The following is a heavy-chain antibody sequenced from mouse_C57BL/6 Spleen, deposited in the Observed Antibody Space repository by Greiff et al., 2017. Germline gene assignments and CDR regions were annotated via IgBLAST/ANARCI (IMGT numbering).Heavy chain of an antibody. CDR1: GYAFSSYW. CDR2: IYPGDGET. J-gene: IGHJ3*01. Sequence: VQLQQSGPELVKPGASVKISCKASGYAFSSYWMNWVKQRPGKGLEWIGRIYPGDGETNYNGKLKGKATLTSDKSSSTAYMQLCSLTSDDSAVYFGARSFSWFAYWGQGTLVTVSA. V-gene: IGHV1-82*01. D-gene: IGHD1-2*01. CDR3: ARSFSWFAY.